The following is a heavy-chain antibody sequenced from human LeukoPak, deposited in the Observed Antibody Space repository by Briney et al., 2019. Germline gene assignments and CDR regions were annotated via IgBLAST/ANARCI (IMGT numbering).Heavy chain of an antibody. J-gene: IGHJ4*02. CDR1: RGTFSSYA. V-gene: IGHV1-69*04. Sequence: GASVKVSCKASRGTFSSYAISWVRQAPGQGLEWMGRIIPILGIANYAQKFQGRVTITADKSTSTAYMELSSLRSEDTAVYYCARTPAAKGYFDYWGQGTLVTVSS. CDR3: ARTPAAKGYFDY. D-gene: IGHD2-2*01. CDR2: IIPILGIA.